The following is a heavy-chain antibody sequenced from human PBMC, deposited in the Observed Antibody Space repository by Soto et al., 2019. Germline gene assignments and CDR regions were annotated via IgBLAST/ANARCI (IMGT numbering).Heavy chain of an antibody. J-gene: IGHJ4*02. Sequence: GGSLRLSCAASGFTFSSYDMHWVRQATGKGLEWVSAIGTAGDTYYPGSVKGRFTISRENAKNSLYLQMNSLRAEDTAVYYCARGPNNPRDGYNGFDYWGQGTLVTVSS. D-gene: IGHD5-12*01. V-gene: IGHV3-13*01. CDR2: IGTAGDT. CDR1: GFTFSSYD. CDR3: ARGPNNPRDGYNGFDY.